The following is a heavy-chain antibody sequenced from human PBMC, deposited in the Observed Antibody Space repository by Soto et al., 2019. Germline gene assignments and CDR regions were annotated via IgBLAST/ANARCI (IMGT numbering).Heavy chain of an antibody. CDR1: GYSFTSYW. V-gene: IGHV5-51*01. D-gene: IGHD5-12*01. Sequence: GESLKISCKGSGYSFTSYWIGWVRQMPGKGLEWMGIIYPGDSDTRYSPSFQGQVTISADKSISTAYLQWSSLKASDTAMYYCARPLNPEYSGYELAGVWDYWGQGTLVTVSS. CDR3: ARPLNPEYSGYELAGVWDY. J-gene: IGHJ4*02. CDR2: IYPGDSDT.